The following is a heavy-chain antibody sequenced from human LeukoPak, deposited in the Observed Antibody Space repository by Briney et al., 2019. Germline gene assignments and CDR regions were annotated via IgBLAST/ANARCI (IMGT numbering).Heavy chain of an antibody. D-gene: IGHD6-6*01. Sequence: PGGSLRLSCAASGFTLSSYAMSWVRQAPGKGLEWVSAISGSGGSTYYADSVKGRFTISRDNSKNTLYLQMNSLRAEDTAVYYCAKGRGIAARPDYFDYWGQGTLVTVSS. CDR1: GFTLSSYA. CDR2: ISGSGGST. V-gene: IGHV3-23*01. CDR3: AKGRGIAARPDYFDY. J-gene: IGHJ4*02.